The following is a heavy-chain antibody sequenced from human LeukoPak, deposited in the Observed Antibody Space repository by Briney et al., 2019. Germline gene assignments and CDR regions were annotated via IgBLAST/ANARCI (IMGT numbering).Heavy chain of an antibody. CDR1: GGSFSTSY. J-gene: IGHJ4*02. Sequence: SETLSLTCTVSGGSFSTSYWSWIRQPPGKGLQWIGYIYCNGNANYNPSLKRRVTMSVDTSRNQFSLKLTSVTAADTAVYYCASLDYWGQGTLVTVSS. V-gene: IGHV4-59*01. CDR2: IYCNGNA. CDR3: ASLDY.